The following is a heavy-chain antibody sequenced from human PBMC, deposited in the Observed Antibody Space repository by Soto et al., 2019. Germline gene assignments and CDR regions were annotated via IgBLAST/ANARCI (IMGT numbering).Heavy chain of an antibody. CDR3: ARDPLYDILPLTFDP. J-gene: IGHJ5*02. D-gene: IGHD3-9*01. CDR2: ISSSSYI. V-gene: IGHV3-21*01. CDR1: GFTFSSYS. Sequence: KPGGSLRLSCAASGFTFSSYSMNWVRQAPGKGLEWVSSISSSSYIYYADSVKGRFTISRDNAKNSLYLQMNSLRAEDTAVYYCARDPLYDILPLTFDPWGQGTLVTVSS.